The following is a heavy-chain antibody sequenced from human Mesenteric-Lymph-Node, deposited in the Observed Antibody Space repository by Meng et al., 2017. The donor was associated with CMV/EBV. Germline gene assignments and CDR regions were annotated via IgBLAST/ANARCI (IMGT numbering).Heavy chain of an antibody. V-gene: IGHV4-59*01. CDR2: VYYTGSS. D-gene: IGHD2-21*01. Sequence: SETLSLTCTVSGGSINRYYWSWIRQTPGKGLEWIGYVYYTGSSNFNPSLKSRVTISVDTSKNQFSLKLSSATTADTAVYYCARDVRGYCGGDCYGFDYWGQGTLVTVSS. J-gene: IGHJ4*02. CDR3: ARDVRGYCGGDCYGFDY. CDR1: GGSINRYY.